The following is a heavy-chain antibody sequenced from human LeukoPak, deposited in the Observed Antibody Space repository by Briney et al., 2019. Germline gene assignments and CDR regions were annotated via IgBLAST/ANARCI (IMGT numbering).Heavy chain of an antibody. D-gene: IGHD6-19*01. V-gene: IGHV3-23*01. CDR1: GFIFRSYA. J-gene: IGHJ4*02. CDR3: AKGVAMTDVARH. CDR2: ISGSGGNT. Sequence: GGSLRLSCAASGFIFRSYAMHWVRRPPGKGLDWASGISGSGGNTYYADSLKGRFTISRDNSKNTLYLQMNSLSVEDTAIYYCAKGVAMTDVARHWGQGILVTVSP.